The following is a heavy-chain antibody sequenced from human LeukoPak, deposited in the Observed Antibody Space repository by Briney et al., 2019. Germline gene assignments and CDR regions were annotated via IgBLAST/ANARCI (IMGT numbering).Heavy chain of an antibody. CDR2: IYYSGST. J-gene: IGHJ4*02. D-gene: IGHD4-23*01. V-gene: IGHV4-31*03. CDR1: GGSISSGGYY. CDR3: ARDQRLRWRRAFTPFDY. Sequence: PSETLSLTCTVSGGSISSGGYYWSWIRQHPGKGLEWIGYIYYSGSTYYNPSLKSRVTISVDTSKNQFPLKLSSVTAADTAVYYCARDQRLRWRRAFTPFDYWGQGTLVTVSS.